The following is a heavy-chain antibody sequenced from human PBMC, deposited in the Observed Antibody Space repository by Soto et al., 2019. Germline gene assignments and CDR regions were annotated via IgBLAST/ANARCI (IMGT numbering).Heavy chain of an antibody. CDR2: IIPYFHTA. V-gene: IGHV1-69*06. D-gene: IGHD4-17*01. CDR1: AVSFSSNA. Sequence: QVQLVQSGAEVKKPGSSVKVSCKASAVSFSSNALTWVRQAPGQGLEWMGGIIPYFHTANYAQKFQGRVTITADKSTSTAYMELSSLRYEDTAVYYCARLRGPYGGTSRGVFDIWGQGTMVTVSS. J-gene: IGHJ3*02. CDR3: ARLRGPYGGTSRGVFDI.